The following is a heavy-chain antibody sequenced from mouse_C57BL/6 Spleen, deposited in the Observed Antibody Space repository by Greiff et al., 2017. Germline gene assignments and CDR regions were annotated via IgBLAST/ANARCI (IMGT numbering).Heavy chain of an antibody. CDR2: IYPGDGDT. J-gene: IGHJ2*01. Sequence: VQLQESGPELVKPGASVKISCKASGYAFSSSWMNWVKQRPGKGLEWIGRIYPGDGDTNYNGKFKGKATLTADKSSSTAYMQLSSLTSEDSAVXFCARGDWDRGYWGQGTTLTVSS. CDR3: ARGDWDRGY. D-gene: IGHD4-1*01. V-gene: IGHV1-82*01. CDR1: GYAFSSSW.